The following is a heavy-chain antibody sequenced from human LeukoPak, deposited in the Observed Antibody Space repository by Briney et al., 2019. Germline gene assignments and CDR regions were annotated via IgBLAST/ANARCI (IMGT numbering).Heavy chain of an antibody. Sequence: ASVKVSCKASGYTFTNYDINWVRQATGQGLEWMGWVNPNSGDTGYAQKFQGRVTMTRSTSISTAYMELGSLRSEDTAVYYCARGSNHYETNTFSAHIHHWGQGTLVTVSS. D-gene: IGHD3-22*01. V-gene: IGHV1-8*01. CDR1: GYTFTNYD. CDR2: VNPNSGDT. CDR3: ARGSNHYETNTFSAHIHH. J-gene: IGHJ1*01.